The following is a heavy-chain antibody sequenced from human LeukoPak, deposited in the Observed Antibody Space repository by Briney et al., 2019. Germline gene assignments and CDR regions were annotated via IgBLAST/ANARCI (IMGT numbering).Heavy chain of an antibody. Sequence: PGGSLRLSYATSGFSFSDYYMTWIRQAPGKGLEWISYISSSGTSTKHADSVKGRFVISRDNAKNSLYLQMNSLRADDTAVYYCARVRSSGGVLDYWGQGTLVTVSS. J-gene: IGHJ4*02. D-gene: IGHD3-16*01. CDR2: ISSSGTST. CDR1: GFSFSDYY. CDR3: ARVRSSGGVLDY. V-gene: IGHV3-11*05.